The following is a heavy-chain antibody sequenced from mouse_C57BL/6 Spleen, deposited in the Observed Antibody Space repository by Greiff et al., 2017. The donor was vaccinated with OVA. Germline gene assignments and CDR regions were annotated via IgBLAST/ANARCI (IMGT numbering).Heavy chain of an antibody. D-gene: IGHD1-1*01. CDR2: ISSGGDYI. CDR1: GFTFSSYA. CDR3: TRVDYYGRGDYFDY. Sequence: DVMLVESGEGLVKPGGSLKLSCAASGFTFSSYAMSWVRQTPEKRLEWVAYISSGGDYIYYADTVKGRFTISRDNARNTLYLQMSSLKSEDTAMYYCTRVDYYGRGDYFDYWGQGTTLTVSS. J-gene: IGHJ2*01. V-gene: IGHV5-9-1*02.